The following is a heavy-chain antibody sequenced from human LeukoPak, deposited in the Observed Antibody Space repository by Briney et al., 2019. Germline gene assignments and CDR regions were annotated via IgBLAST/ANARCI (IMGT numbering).Heavy chain of an antibody. D-gene: IGHD3-9*01. CDR2: IYHSGST. CDR3: ARGGGPVLRYFDWLLSPPEGDAFDI. Sequence: PSETLSLTCTVSGYSISSGYYWGWIRQPPGKGLEWIGSIYHSGSTYYNPSLKSRVTISVDTSKNQFSLKLSSVTAADTAVYYCARGGGPVLRYFDWLLSPPEGDAFDIWGQGTMVTVSS. J-gene: IGHJ3*02. CDR1: GYSISSGYY. V-gene: IGHV4-38-2*02.